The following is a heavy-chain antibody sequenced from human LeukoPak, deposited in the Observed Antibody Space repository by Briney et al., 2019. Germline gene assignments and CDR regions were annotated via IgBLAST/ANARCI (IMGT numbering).Heavy chain of an antibody. V-gene: IGHV1-2*02. CDR1: GYSFTGYY. CDR2: INPTSGDT. J-gene: IGHJ5*02. D-gene: IGHD6-13*01. CDR3: ARSRGRSSSWYRYNWFDP. Sequence: ASVKVSCKASGYSFTGYYMNWVRQAPGQGLEWMGWINPTSGDTKYAQKFQGRVTMTRDTSISTAYMELSRLRSDDTAVYYCARSRGRSSSWYRYNWFDPWGQGTLVTVSS.